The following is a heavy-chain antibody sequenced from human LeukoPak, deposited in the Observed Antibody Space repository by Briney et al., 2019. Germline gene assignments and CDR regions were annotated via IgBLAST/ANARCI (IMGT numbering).Heavy chain of an antibody. CDR3: ARDSSSSSLADP. Sequence: GASVKVSCKASVYTFTSSFMHWVRQAPGQGLEGMGIINPSGGSPTYAQKFQGRVTMTRDTSTSTVYMELSSLRSEDTAMYYCARDSSSSSLADPWGQGTLVTVSS. CDR1: VYTFTSSF. CDR2: INPSGGSP. V-gene: IGHV1-46*01. D-gene: IGHD2-2*01. J-gene: IGHJ5*02.